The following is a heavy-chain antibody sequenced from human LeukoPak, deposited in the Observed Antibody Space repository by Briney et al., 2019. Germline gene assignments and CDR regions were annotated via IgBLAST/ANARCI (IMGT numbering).Heavy chain of an antibody. Sequence: PGGSLRLSCAASGFTFSSYWMHSVRQAPGKGLEWVSAISGSDGSTFYADSVRGRFTISRDNSKNTLYLQMNSLRAEDTAVYYCAKDQLAVAAAFDYWGQGTLVTVSS. V-gene: IGHV3-23*01. CDR2: ISGSDGST. CDR1: GFTFSSYW. J-gene: IGHJ4*02. D-gene: IGHD6-19*01. CDR3: AKDQLAVAAAFDY.